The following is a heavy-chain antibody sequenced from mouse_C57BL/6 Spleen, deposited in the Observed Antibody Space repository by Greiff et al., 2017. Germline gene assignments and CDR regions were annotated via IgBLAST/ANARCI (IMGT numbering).Heavy chain of an antibody. D-gene: IGHD1-1*01. J-gene: IGHJ4*01. Sequence: QVQLQQSDAELVKPGASVKISCKVSGYTFTDHTIHWMKQRPEQGLEWIGYIYPRDGSTKYNEKFKGKATLTADKSSSTAYMQLNSLTSEDSAVXFCARYHDYGSSYGYAMDYWGQGTSVTVSS. CDR3: ARYHDYGSSYGYAMDY. V-gene: IGHV1-78*01. CDR2: IYPRDGST. CDR1: GYTFTDHT.